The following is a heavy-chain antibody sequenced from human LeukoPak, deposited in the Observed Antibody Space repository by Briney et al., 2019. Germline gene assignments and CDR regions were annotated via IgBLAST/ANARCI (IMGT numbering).Heavy chain of an antibody. CDR1: GGTFSSYA. V-gene: IGHV1-69*01. CDR3: ARVSPRAAANDY. D-gene: IGHD6-13*01. CDR2: IIPIFGTA. J-gene: IGHJ4*02. Sequence: SVKVSCKASGGTFSSYAISWVRQAPGQGLEWMGGIIPIFGTANYAQKFQGRVTITADESMSTAYMELSSLRSEDTAVYYCARVSPRAAANDYWGQGTLVTVSS.